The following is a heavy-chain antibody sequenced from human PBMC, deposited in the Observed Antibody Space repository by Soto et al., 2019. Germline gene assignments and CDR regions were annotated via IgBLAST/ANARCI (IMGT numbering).Heavy chain of an antibody. J-gene: IGHJ5*02. V-gene: IGHV1-69*02. CDR2: IIPILDMT. D-gene: IGHD1-26*01. CDR1: GGIFHSYT. CDR3: AASALHEGATHNWFGP. Sequence: QVQLVQSGAEVKKPGSSVKVSCKASGGIFHSYTINWVRQAPGQGLESMGRIIPILDMTNYAPKIQGRVTITADKSTGXAYMELNSMRSEDTAVYYGAASALHEGATHNWFGPWGQGTLVTVSS.